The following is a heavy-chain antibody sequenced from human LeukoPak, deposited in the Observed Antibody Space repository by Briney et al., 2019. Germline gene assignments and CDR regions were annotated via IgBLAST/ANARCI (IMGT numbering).Heavy chain of an antibody. D-gene: IGHD6-6*01. CDR1: GGSFSRCA. CDR3: ARDGGVAARTFNHYYHYMDV. V-gene: IGHV1-69*01. J-gene: IGHJ6*03. CDR2: IIPISGTT. Sequence: ASVKVSCKASGGSFSRCAISWVRQAPGQGLEWMGGIIPISGTTNYAQKFQGRVTITVDESTTTSYMELSSLRSEDTAVYYCARDGGVAARTFNHYYHYMDVWGKGTTVTVSS.